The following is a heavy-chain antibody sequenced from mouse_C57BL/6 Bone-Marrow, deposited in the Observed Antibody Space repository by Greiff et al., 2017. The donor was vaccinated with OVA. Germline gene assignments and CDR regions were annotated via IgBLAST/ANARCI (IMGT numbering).Heavy chain of an antibody. D-gene: IGHD2-2*01. V-gene: IGHV14-4*01. Sequence: EVQLQQSGAELVRPGASVKLSCTASGFNIKDDYMHWVKQRPEQGLEWIGWIDPENGDTEYASKFQGKATITADTSSNTAYLQLSSLTSEDTAVYYCTTRMVTNYFDYWGQGTTLTVSS. J-gene: IGHJ2*01. CDR3: TTRMVTNYFDY. CDR1: GFNIKDDY. CDR2: IDPENGDT.